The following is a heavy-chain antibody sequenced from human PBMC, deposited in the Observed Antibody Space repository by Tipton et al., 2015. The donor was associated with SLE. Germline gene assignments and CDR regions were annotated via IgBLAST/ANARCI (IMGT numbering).Heavy chain of an antibody. V-gene: IGHV3-20*04. D-gene: IGHD4-17*01. CDR1: GFTFDDYG. J-gene: IGHJ4*02. CDR2: INWNGDTT. CDR3: ARGDTVTTAFDY. Sequence: SLRLSCAASGFTFDDYGMSWVRQAPGQGLEWVSAINWNGDTTGYADSVKGRFTISRDNAKNSLYLQMDSLSAEDTALYYCARGDTVTTAFDYWGQGTLVTVSS.